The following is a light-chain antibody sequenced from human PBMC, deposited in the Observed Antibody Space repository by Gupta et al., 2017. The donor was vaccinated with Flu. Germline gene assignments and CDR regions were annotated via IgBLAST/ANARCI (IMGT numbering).Light chain of an antibody. CDR2: AKN. CDR3: TSRDSTDNHQAV. Sequence: SSELTQYPAVSVASGQTVRITCQGDSLRNPYASWYQQKPGQAPILVIYAKNVRPSGIPDRFSGSSSGNTASLTITGAQAEDEADYYCTSRDSTDNHQAVFGGGTKPTVL. V-gene: IGLV3-19*01. J-gene: IGLJ2*01. CDR1: SLRNPY.